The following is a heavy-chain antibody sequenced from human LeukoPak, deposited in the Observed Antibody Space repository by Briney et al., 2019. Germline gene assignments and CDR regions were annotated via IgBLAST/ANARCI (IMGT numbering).Heavy chain of an antibody. J-gene: IGHJ4*02. CDR3: ARARNNYDSSGFSALDY. CDR2: IYSGGST. Sequence: GGSLRLSCAASGFTVSSNYMSWVRQAPGKGLEWVSVIYSGGSTYYADSVKGRFTISRHNSKGTLYLQMNSLRAEDTAVYYCARARNNYDSSGFSALDYWGQGTLVTVSS. D-gene: IGHD3-22*01. CDR1: GFTVSSNY. V-gene: IGHV3-53*01.